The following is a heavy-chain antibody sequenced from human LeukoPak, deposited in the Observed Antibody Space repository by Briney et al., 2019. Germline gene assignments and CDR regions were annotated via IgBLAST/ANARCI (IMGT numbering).Heavy chain of an antibody. Sequence: ASVKVSCKASGYTFTIHWMRQAPGQGLEWMGIINPSGGSTFYAQKFQGRVTMTRDTSTSTVYMELSSLTSEDTAVYYCARSSGRSPNREYMDVWGKGTTVTISS. CDR2: INPSGGST. CDR1: GYTFT. J-gene: IGHJ6*03. CDR3: ARSSGRSPNREYMDV. D-gene: IGHD1-14*01. V-gene: IGHV1-46*01.